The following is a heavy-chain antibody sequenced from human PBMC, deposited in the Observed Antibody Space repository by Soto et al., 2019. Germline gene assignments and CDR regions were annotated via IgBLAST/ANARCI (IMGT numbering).Heavy chain of an antibody. CDR3: ARDKGEAESGAFDI. CDR1: GYTFTGYY. V-gene: IGHV1-2*02. D-gene: IGHD3-10*01. Sequence: QVQLVQSGAEVKKPGASVKVSCKASGYTFTGYYMHWVRQAPGQGLEWMGWINPHSGGTNYAQKFQGGVTMTRDTSISTAYMELSRLRSDDTAVYYCARDKGEAESGAFDIWGQGTMVTVSS. CDR2: INPHSGGT. J-gene: IGHJ3*02.